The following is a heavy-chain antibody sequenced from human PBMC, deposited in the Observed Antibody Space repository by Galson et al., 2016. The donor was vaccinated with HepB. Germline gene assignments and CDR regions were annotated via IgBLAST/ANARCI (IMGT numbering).Heavy chain of an antibody. CDR3: ARVRRGYYYDSSGYYFDY. J-gene: IGHJ4*02. CDR1: GGSISSGGYY. V-gene: IGHV4-31*03. CDR2: IHYSGST. D-gene: IGHD3-22*01. Sequence: TLSLTCTVSGGSISSGGYYWSWIRQHPGKGLEWIGYIHYSGSTYYNPSLKSRVTISVDTSKNQFSLKLSSVTAADTAVYYCARVRRGYYYDSSGYYFDYWGQGTLVTVSS.